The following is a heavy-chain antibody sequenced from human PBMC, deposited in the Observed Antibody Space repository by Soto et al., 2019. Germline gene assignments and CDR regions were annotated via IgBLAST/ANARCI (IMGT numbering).Heavy chain of an antibody. CDR3: ARGDSPYGSGSYYKASPFDY. CDR1: GGTFSSYA. Sequence: QVQLVQSGAEVKKPGSSVKVSCKASGGTFSSYAISWVRQAPGQGLEWMGGIIPIFGTANYAQKFQGRVTMTADESTSTAYMELSSLRSEDTAVYYCARGDSPYGSGSYYKASPFDYWGQGTLVTVSS. CDR2: IIPIFGTA. J-gene: IGHJ4*02. V-gene: IGHV1-69*01. D-gene: IGHD3-10*01.